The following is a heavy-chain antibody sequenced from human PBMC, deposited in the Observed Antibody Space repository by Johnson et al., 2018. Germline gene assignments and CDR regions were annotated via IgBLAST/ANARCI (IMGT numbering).Heavy chain of an antibody. CDR3: ARVGVGMDV. D-gene: IGHD2-15*01. V-gene: IGHV3-23*04. CDR1: GFTFSTYA. J-gene: IGHJ6*02. CDR2: VSGRGGTT. Sequence: EVQLVESGGGLVQPGGSLRLSCAASGFTFSTYAMSWVRQAPGKGLEWVSAVSGRGGTTYYADSVKGRFTISRDNVKNSLYLQMNSLRAEDTALYYCARVGVGMDVWGQGTTVTVSS.